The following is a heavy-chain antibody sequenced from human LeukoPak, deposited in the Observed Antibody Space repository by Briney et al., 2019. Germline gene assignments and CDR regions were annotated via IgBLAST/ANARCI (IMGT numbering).Heavy chain of an antibody. CDR1: GFTFSSYS. CDR3: AKDLNYDILGGDDASDI. V-gene: IGHV3-23*01. J-gene: IGHJ3*02. CDR2: ISGTGAGT. Sequence: GGSLRLSCAASGFTFSSYSVNWVRQAPGKGLEWVSTISGTGAGTDSADSVKGRFTISRDNSKNTVYLQMKSLRVEDTAVYYCAKDLNYDILGGDDASDIWGQGTMVIVSS. D-gene: IGHD3-9*01.